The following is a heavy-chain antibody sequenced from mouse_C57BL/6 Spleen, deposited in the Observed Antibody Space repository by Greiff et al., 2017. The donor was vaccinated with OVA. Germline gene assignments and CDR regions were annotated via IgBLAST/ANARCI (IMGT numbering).Heavy chain of an antibody. CDR1: GYTFTSYW. CDR3: ARDYGNNFDV. V-gene: IGHV1-74*01. Sequence: QVQLQQPGAELVKPGASVKVSCKASGYTFTSYWMHWVKQRPGQGLEWIGRIYPSDSDTNYHQKFKGKATLTVDKSSSTAYMQLSGLTSEDSAVYYCARDYGNNFDVWGTGTTVTVSS. CDR2: IYPSDSDT. J-gene: IGHJ1*03. D-gene: IGHD2-1*01.